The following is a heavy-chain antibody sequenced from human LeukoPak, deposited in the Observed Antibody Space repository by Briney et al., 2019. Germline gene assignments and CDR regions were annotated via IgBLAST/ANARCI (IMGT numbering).Heavy chain of an antibody. J-gene: IGHJ5*02. CDR1: GYTFSSYS. CDR3: AKHCSGYCNTASEKRFDP. D-gene: IGHD2-2*03. Sequence: GGSLRLSCAASGYTFSSYSMNWVRQAPGKGLEWVSGIGSNSVPTVYADSVKGRFTISRDNSKSMLYLQMDSLRVEDTAVYYCAKHCSGYCNTASEKRFDPWGQGTLVTVSS. CDR2: IGSNSVPT. V-gene: IGHV3-23*01.